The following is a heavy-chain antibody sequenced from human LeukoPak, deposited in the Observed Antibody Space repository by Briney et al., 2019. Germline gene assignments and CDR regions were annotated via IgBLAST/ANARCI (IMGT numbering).Heavy chain of an antibody. J-gene: IGHJ6*02. D-gene: IGHD4/OR15-4a*01. CDR1: GGSISSGTYF. Sequence: SETLSLTCTVSGGSISSGTYFWTWIRQHPGKGLEWIGYIYYSGSTYYNPSLKSRVTISVDTSKNQFSLKVSSVTAADTAVYYCARAGRAYSPYYYYAMDVWGQGTTVTVSS. CDR2: IYYSGST. CDR3: ARAGRAYSPYYYYAMDV. V-gene: IGHV4-31*03.